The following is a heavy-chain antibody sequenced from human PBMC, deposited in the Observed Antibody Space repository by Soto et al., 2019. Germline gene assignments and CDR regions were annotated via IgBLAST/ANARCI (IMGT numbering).Heavy chain of an antibody. D-gene: IGHD5-12*01. Sequence: SQTLSLTCALSGDSVPSNTASWNWIRQSPSRGLEWLGRTYFRSKWYNDYAVSVKSRIIINPDTSNNQFSLQLNSVTPEDTAVYFCAKGDNLGPKTGYAFDPWGQGIMVTVSS. J-gene: IGHJ5*02. V-gene: IGHV6-1*01. CDR1: GDSVPSNTAS. CDR2: TYFRSKWYN. CDR3: AKGDNLGPKTGYAFDP.